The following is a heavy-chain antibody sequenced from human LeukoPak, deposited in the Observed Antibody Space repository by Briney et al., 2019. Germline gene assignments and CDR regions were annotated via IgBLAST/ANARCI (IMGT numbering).Heavy chain of an antibody. J-gene: IGHJ4*02. CDR3: GRGGGGYYPTDY. V-gene: IGHV3-11*01. D-gene: IGHD3-10*01. CDR2: ISGSSSTI. Sequence: PGGSLRLSCAASGFTFSDYYMSWVRQAPGKGLEWLSYISGSSSTIYYTDSVQGRFTISRDNAKKSLYLQMNSLRAEDPAVYYCGRGGGGYYPTDYWGQGTLVTVSS. CDR1: GFTFSDYY.